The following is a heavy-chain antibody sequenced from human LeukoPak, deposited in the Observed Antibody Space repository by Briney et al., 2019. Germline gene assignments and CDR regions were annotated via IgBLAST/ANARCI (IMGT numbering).Heavy chain of an antibody. Sequence: PSETLSLTCTVSGGAISSYYSSWVRQTPGKGLEWIGYISYSGNTNYNPSLKSRVTISLDTSKNQFSLNLTSVTAADTAVYYCARLGGTHSPHGYRGQRTLVTVSS. V-gene: IGHV4-59*08. CDR2: ISYSGNT. D-gene: IGHD3-3*01. CDR1: GGAISSYY. J-gene: IGHJ4*02. CDR3: ARLGGTHSPHGY.